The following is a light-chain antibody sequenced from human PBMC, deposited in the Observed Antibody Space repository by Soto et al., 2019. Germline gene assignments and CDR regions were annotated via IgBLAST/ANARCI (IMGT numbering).Light chain of an antibody. J-gene: IGKJ4*01. CDR2: DAS. CDR1: QTVRNNY. CDR3: QQFSSYPLT. Sequence: EFVLTQSPGTLSLSPGARATLSCRASQTVRNNYLAWYQQKHGQAPRLLIYDASSRATGIPDRFSGVESGTAGTITISRLEPEDVAVYDCQQFSSYPLTFGGGTKVDI. V-gene: IGKV3-20*01.